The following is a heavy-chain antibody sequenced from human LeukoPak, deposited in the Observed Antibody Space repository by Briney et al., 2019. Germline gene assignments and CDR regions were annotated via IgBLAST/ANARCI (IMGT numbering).Heavy chain of an antibody. D-gene: IGHD3-22*01. Sequence: SETLSLTCTVFGGSFTDYFWTWVRHSPGKGLEWIGEINDYTGDSKYKPSLNSRVSISLESSKNLLSLELRSVTAAGTAVYYCARGRIAKIVVVHSFSYGMDVWGQGTTVTVSS. V-gene: IGHV4-34*01. CDR1: GGSFTDYF. CDR3: ARGRIAKIVVVHSFSYGMDV. CDR2: INDYTGDS. J-gene: IGHJ6*02.